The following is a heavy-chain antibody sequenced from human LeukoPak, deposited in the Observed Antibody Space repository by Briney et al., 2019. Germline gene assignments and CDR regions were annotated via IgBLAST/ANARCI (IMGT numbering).Heavy chain of an antibody. CDR3: ARDLEGEIVVVPAAFDI. CDR1: GGTFSSYA. Sequence: ASVKVSCKASGGTFSSYAISWVRQAPGQGLEWMGGIIPIFGTANYAQKFQGRVTMTRDTSTSTVYMELSSLRSEDTAVYYCARDLEGEIVVVPAAFDIWGQGTMVTVSS. D-gene: IGHD2-2*01. V-gene: IGHV1-69*05. J-gene: IGHJ3*02. CDR2: IIPIFGTA.